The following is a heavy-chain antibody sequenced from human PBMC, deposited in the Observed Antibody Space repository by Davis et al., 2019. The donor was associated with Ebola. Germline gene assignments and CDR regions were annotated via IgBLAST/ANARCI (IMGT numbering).Heavy chain of an antibody. V-gene: IGHV2-70*11. CDR3: ARLYCSGSGCYLDV. CDR2: IDWDDDK. J-gene: IGHJ6*02. CDR1: GFSLSTSGMC. D-gene: IGHD2-15*01. Sequence: SGPTLVKPTQTLTLTCTFSGFSLSTSGMCVSWIRQPPGKALEWLARIDWDDDKYYSTSLKTRLTISKDTSKNQVVLIMTNMDPEDTATYYCARLYCSGSGCYLDVWGQGTTVTVSS.